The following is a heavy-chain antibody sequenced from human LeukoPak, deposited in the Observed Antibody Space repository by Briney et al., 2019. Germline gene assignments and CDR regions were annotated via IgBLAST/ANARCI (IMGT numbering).Heavy chain of an antibody. D-gene: IGHD3-10*01. CDR2: ISYDGSNK. V-gene: IGHV3-30*01. CDR3: ARDLRYYGSGSYYEFPDY. Sequence: GGSLRLSCAASGFTFSSYAMHWVRQAPGKGLEWVAVISYDGSNKYYADSVKGRFTISRDNSKNTLYLQMNSLRAEDTAVYCCARDLRYYGSGSYYEFPDYWGQGTLVTVSS. J-gene: IGHJ4*02. CDR1: GFTFSSYA.